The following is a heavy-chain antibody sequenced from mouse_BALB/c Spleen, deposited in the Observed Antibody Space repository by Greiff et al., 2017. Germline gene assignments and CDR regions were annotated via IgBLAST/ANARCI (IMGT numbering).Heavy chain of an antibody. Sequence: QVQLQQSGPELVKPGASVKISCKASGYAFSSSWMNWVKQRPGQGLEWIGRIYPGDGDTNYNGKFKGKATLTADKSSSTAYMQLSSLTSVDSAVYFCARVGTMSYAMDYWGQGTSVTVSS. CDR3: ARVGTMSYAMDY. CDR2: IYPGDGDT. CDR1: GYAFSSSW. D-gene: IGHD2-4*01. J-gene: IGHJ4*01. V-gene: IGHV1-82*01.